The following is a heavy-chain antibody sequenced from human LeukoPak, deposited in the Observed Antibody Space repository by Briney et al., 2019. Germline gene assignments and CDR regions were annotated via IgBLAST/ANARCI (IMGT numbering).Heavy chain of an antibody. D-gene: IGHD2/OR15-2a*01. V-gene: IGHV1-2*06. J-gene: IGHJ6*03. CDR1: GYAFTGYY. CDR2: INPNSGAT. CDR3: ARGIYSTDLCFYMDV. Sequence: ASVTVSCKASGYAFTGYYMDWVRQAPGQGLEWMGRINPNSGATNYAQTFQGRVTMTRDTSISTAYMEFNGLRSDDTAVYYCARGIYSTDLCFYMDVWGKGTTVTVYS.